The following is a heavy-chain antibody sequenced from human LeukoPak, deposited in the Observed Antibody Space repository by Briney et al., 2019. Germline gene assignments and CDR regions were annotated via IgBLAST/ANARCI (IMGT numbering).Heavy chain of an antibody. J-gene: IGHJ5*02. Sequence: GASVKVSCKASVGTFSSYAISWVRQAPGQGLEWMGRIIPILGIANYAQKFQGRVTITADKSTSTAYMELSSLRSEDTAVYYCARASEPDYGDYVSWGQGTLVTVSS. V-gene: IGHV1-69*04. CDR3: ARASEPDYGDYVS. CDR1: VGTFSSYA. D-gene: IGHD4-17*01. CDR2: IIPILGIA.